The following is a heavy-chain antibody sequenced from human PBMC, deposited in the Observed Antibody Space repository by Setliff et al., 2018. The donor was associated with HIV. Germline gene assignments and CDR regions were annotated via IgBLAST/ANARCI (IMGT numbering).Heavy chain of an antibody. CDR2: IIQDESAK. V-gene: IGHV3-7*03. CDR3: AKDYSSGWFDY. Sequence: GGSLRLSCAASGFTISSHQMSWVRQAPGKGLEWVAKIIQDESAKYYVDSVKGRFTISRDNSKNTLYLQMNSLRAEDTAVYYCAKDYSSGWFDYWGQGTLVTVSS. CDR1: GFTISSHQ. D-gene: IGHD6-19*01. J-gene: IGHJ4*02.